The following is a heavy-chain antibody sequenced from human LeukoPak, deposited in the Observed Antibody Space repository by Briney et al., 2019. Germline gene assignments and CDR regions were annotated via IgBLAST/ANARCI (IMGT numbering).Heavy chain of an antibody. D-gene: IGHD6-19*01. CDR1: GGSISSYY. CDR3: ARDLFGYSSGWNNAFDI. Sequence: SETLSLTCTVSGGSISSYYWSWIRQPPGKGLEWIGYIYYSGSTNYNPSLKSRVTISVDTSKNQFSLKLSSVTAADTAVYYCARDLFGYSSGWNNAFDIWGQGTMVTVSS. CDR2: IYYSGST. V-gene: IGHV4-59*01. J-gene: IGHJ3*02.